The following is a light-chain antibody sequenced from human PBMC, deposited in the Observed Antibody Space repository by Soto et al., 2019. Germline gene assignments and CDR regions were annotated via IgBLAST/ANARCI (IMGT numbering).Light chain of an antibody. CDR1: RSNVGNNA. CDR2: YDD. Sequence: QSVLTQPPSVSEAPRQRVTISCSGSRSNVGNNAVNWYQQLPGKAPKLLIYYDDLLPSGVSDRFSGSKSGTSASLAISGLQSEDEADYYCAVWDDSLNGVVFGGGNKLTDL. CDR3: AVWDDSLNGVV. V-gene: IGLV1-36*01. J-gene: IGLJ3*02.